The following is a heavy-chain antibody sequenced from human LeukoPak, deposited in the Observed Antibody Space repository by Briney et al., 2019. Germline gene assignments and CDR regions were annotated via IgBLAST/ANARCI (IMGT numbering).Heavy chain of an antibody. J-gene: IGHJ3*02. CDR3: ARGAVAVRNAFDI. Sequence: KPSETLSLTCAISGDSVSSNSAAWNWIRQSPSRGLEWQGRTYYSSKWYNDYALSVKSRITINPDTSKNQFTLQLNSVTPEDTAVYYCARGAVAVRNAFDIWGQGTRVTVSS. D-gene: IGHD6-19*01. CDR2: TYYSSKWYN. CDR1: GDSVSSNSAA. V-gene: IGHV6-1*01.